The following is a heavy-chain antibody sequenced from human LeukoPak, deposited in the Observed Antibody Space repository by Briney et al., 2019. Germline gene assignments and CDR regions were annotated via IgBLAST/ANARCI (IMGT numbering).Heavy chain of an antibody. CDR1: GGSMSSGSYY. V-gene: IGHV4-39*02. Sequence: SETLSLTCTVSGGSMSSGSYYWGWIRQSPGKGLEWIGSIYYSGANHYNPSLKSRVTMSVDTSKNQFSVKLTSVTATDTAVYYCVRVRGYWLVRGYLDYWGQGTQVTVSS. D-gene: IGHD6-19*01. CDR3: VRVRGYWLVRGYLDY. J-gene: IGHJ4*02. CDR2: IYYSGAN.